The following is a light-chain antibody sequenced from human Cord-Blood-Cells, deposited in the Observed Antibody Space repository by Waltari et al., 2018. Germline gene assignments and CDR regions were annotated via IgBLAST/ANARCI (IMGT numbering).Light chain of an antibody. Sequence: EIVFTQSPATLSLSPGDRATLSCRASQSVSSYLAWYQQKPGQAPRLLIYDASTRATGIPARFSGSGSGTDFTLTISSLEPEDFAVYYCQQRSNWPPITFGQGTRLEIK. CDR1: QSVSSY. CDR3: QQRSNWPPIT. J-gene: IGKJ5*01. CDR2: DAS. V-gene: IGKV3-11*01.